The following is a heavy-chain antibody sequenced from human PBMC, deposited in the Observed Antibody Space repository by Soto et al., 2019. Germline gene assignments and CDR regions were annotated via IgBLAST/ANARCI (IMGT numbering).Heavy chain of an antibody. V-gene: IGHV3-30*18. CDR3: AKDRRPNYYYGMDV. CDR2: ISYDGSNK. CDR1: GFTFSSYG. Sequence: QVQLVESGGGVVQPGRSLRLSCAASGFTFSSYGMHWVRQAPGKGLAWVAVISYDGSNKYYADSVKGRFTISRDNSKNTLYLQMNSLRAEDTAVYYGAKDRRPNYYYGMDVWGQGTTVTVSS. J-gene: IGHJ6*02. D-gene: IGHD6-25*01.